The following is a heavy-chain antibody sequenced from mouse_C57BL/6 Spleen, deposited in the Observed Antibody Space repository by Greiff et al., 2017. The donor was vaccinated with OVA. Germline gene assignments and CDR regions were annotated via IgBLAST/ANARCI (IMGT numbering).Heavy chain of an antibody. CDR1: GFSLTSYG. CDR3: ARNTGTEYYFDY. D-gene: IGHD4-1*01. V-gene: IGHV2-2*01. Sequence: QVQLQQSGPGLVQPSQSLSITCTVSGFSLTSYGVHWVRQSPGKGLEWLGVIWSGGSTDYNAAFISRLSISKDNSKSQVFFKMNSLQADDTAIYYCARNTGTEYYFDYWGQGTTLTVSS. J-gene: IGHJ2*01. CDR2: IWSGGST.